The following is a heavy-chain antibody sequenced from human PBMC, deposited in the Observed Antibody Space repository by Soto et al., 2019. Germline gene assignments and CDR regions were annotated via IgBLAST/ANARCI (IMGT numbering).Heavy chain of an antibody. V-gene: IGHV3-21*01. J-gene: IGHJ5*02. D-gene: IGHD2-8*01. CDR1: GFTFSSYS. CDR2: ISSSSSYI. CDR3: ARDTPYCTNGVCFLSDP. Sequence: GSLRLSCAASGFTFSSYSMNWVRQAPGKGLEWVSSISSSSSYIYYADSVKGRFTISRDNAKNSLYLQMNSLRAEDTAVYYCARDTPYCTNGVCFLSDPWGQGTLVTVSS.